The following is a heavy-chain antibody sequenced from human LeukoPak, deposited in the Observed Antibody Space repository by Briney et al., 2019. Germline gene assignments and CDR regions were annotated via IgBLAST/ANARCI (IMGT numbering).Heavy chain of an antibody. CDR3: ARDGYGLDTPMVSTNFDY. Sequence: GGSLRLCCAASGFTFRSSAVHWVRQAPGKGLEWVAVTSYDGRNKYYADSAKGRFTISRDNSKNTLYLQMNSLRPEDTAVYYCARDGYGLDTPMVSTNFDYWGQGTLVTVSS. V-gene: IGHV3-30*04. CDR2: TSYDGRNK. CDR1: GFTFRSSA. J-gene: IGHJ4*02. D-gene: IGHD5-18*01.